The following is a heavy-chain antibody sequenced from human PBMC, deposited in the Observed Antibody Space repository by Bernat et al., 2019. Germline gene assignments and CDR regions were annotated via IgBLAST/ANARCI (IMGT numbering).Heavy chain of an antibody. Sequence: QVQLVESGGGVVQPGRSLRLSYAASGFTFSSYGMHWVRQAPGKGLEWVAVIWYDGSNKYYADSVKGRFTISRDNSKNTLYLQMNSLRAEDTAVYYCARADIAAAGTNENYYYYYGMDVWGQGTTVTVSS. CDR3: ARADIAAAGTNENYYYYYGMDV. CDR1: GFTFSSYG. V-gene: IGHV3-33*01. D-gene: IGHD6-13*01. J-gene: IGHJ6*02. CDR2: IWYDGSNK.